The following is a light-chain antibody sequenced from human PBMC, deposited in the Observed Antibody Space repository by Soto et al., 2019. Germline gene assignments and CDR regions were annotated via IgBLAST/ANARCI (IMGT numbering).Light chain of an antibody. CDR2: RDY. J-gene: IGLJ2*01. Sequence: QLVLTQPPSASGTPGQTVTISCSGSSSNIESNYVYWYQQLPGTAPKVLIYRDYQRPSGVPDRFSGSKSGTSASLAISGLQSDDEADYYCATWDDSLSGPVFGGGTKVTVL. CDR1: SSNIESNY. CDR3: ATWDDSLSGPV. V-gene: IGLV1-47*01.